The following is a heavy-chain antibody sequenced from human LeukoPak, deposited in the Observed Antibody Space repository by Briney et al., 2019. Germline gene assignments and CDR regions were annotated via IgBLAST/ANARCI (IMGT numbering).Heavy chain of an antibody. V-gene: IGHV3-30*18. D-gene: IGHD4-23*01. J-gene: IGHJ6*02. CDR3: AKDYGGNAIYYYYYGMDV. Sequence: GGSLRLSCAASGFTFSSYGMHWVRQAPGKGLEWVAVISYDGSNKYYADSVKGRFTISRDNSKNTLYLQMNSLRAEDTAVYYCAKDYGGNAIYYYYYGMDVWGQGTTVTVSS. CDR1: GFTFSSYG. CDR2: ISYDGSNK.